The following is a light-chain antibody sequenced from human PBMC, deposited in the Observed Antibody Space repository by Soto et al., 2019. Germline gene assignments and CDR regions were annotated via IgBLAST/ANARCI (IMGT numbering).Light chain of an antibody. CDR1: SSDVGTYNS. CDR3: SSYTSSSSYV. Sequence: QSALTQPASVSGSPGQSITISCTGTSSDVGTYNSVSWYQQYPGKAPKLMIHDVSNRPSGVSNRFSGSKSGNTASLTISGRQAEDEADYYCSSYTSSSSYVFGSGTKVTVL. J-gene: IGLJ1*01. V-gene: IGLV2-14*01. CDR2: DVS.